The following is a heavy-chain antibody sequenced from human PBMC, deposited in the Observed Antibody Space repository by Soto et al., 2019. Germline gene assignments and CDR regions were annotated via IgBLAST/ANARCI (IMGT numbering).Heavy chain of an antibody. CDR1: GFSFSDYA. J-gene: IGHJ5*02. CDR3: AKGRYGDYGWFDP. Sequence: QPGGSLRLSCAASGFSFSDYAMSWVRQAPGKALDWVSALSGRGGSASYADSVKGRFTISRDNSQNTVYLQMTSLRAEDTAVYYCAKGRYGDYGWFDPWGQGTLVTVSS. V-gene: IGHV3-23*01. CDR2: LSGRGGSA. D-gene: IGHD4-17*01.